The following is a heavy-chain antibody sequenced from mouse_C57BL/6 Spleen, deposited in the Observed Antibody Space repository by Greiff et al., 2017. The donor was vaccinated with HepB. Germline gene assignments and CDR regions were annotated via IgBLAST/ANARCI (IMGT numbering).Heavy chain of an antibody. CDR2: ISYSGST. CDR3: AAFYYVSSLFDY. J-gene: IGHJ2*01. D-gene: IGHD1-1*01. CDR1: GYSITSGYD. V-gene: IGHV3-1*01. Sequence: VQLKESGPGMVKPSQSLSLTCTVTGYSITSGYDWHWIRHFPGNKLEWMGYISYSGSTNYNPSLKSRISITPDTTKNHFFLKLNSVTTEDTATYYCAAFYYVSSLFDYWGQGTTLTVSS.